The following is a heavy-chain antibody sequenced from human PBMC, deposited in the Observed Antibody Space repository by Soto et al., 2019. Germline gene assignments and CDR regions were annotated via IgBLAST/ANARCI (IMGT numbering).Heavy chain of an antibody. CDR1: GFNFSIYS. Sequence: EVRLSESGGGLVQPGESLRLSCAASGFNFSIYSMIWVRQAPGKGLEWVSGISATTGNTYYTNSVKGRFTTSRDNFENTLFLQMNNLRAEDTALYYCAIASDGGYWGQGTLVTVSS. CDR2: ISATTGNT. D-gene: IGHD2-15*01. V-gene: IGHV3-23*01. J-gene: IGHJ4*02. CDR3: AIASDGGY.